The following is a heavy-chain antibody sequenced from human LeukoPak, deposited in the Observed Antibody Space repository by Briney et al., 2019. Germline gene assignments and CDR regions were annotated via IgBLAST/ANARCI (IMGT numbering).Heavy chain of an antibody. Sequence: GGSLRLSCAASGFTFSSFPMSWVRQAPGTGLEWVSIIGGNGGGTYYADSVKGRFTISRDNSKNTLYLQMNSLKAEDTAVYFCAKERATTTSFDYWGQGTLVTVSS. CDR3: AKERATTTSFDY. CDR2: IGGNGGGT. CDR1: GFTFSSFP. V-gene: IGHV3-23*01. J-gene: IGHJ4*02. D-gene: IGHD4-11*01.